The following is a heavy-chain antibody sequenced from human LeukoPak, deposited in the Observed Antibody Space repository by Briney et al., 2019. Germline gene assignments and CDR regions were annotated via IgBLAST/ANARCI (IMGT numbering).Heavy chain of an antibody. V-gene: IGHV3-15*01. Sequence: GGSLRLSCAASGFIFSNAWMTWVRQAPGKGLEWIGRIKSKYDGGATDYAAPLKGRFTISRDDSQNTLYLQMDSLKTEDTAVYYCTTVRGIAAAGSWGQGTLVSVSS. CDR1: GFIFSNAW. CDR2: IKSKYDGGAT. CDR3: TTVRGIAAAGS. D-gene: IGHD6-13*01. J-gene: IGHJ5*02.